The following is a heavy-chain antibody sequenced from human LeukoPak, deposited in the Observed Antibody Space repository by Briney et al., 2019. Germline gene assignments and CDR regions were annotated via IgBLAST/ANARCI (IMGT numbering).Heavy chain of an antibody. CDR3: ARDRGYYDSSGPRNWFDP. CDR1: GYTFTDYY. D-gene: IGHD3-22*01. V-gene: IGHV1-2*02. CDR2: INPNSGGT. Sequence: ASVKVSCKASGYTFTDYYMHWVRQAPGQGLEWMGWINPNSGGTNYAQKFQGRVTMTRDTSISTAYMELSRLRSDDTAVYYCARDRGYYDSSGPRNWFDPWGQGTLVTVSS. J-gene: IGHJ5*02.